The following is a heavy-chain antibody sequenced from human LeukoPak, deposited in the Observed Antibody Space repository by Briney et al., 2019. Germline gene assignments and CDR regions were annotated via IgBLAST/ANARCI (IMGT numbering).Heavy chain of an antibody. CDR1: GYTFTSYY. J-gene: IGHJ6*02. CDR2: INPSGGST. Sequence: ASVKVSCKASGYTFTSYYMHWVRQAPGQGLEWMGIINPSGGSTSYAQKFQGRVTMTRDMSTSTVYMELSSLRSEDTAVYYCARELLVATSPYGMAVWGQGTTVTVSS. CDR3: ARELLVATSPYGMAV. V-gene: IGHV1-46*01. D-gene: IGHD2-15*01.